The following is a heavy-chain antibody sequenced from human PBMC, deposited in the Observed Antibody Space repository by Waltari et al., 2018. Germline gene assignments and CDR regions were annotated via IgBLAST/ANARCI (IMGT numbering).Heavy chain of an antibody. D-gene: IGHD4-17*01. CDR2: IYYSWST. CDR1: GGSLSRRSYY. V-gene: IGHV4-39*07. Sequence: QLQLQESDPGLVKPSETLSLTFTVSGGSLSRRSYYWGWLRQAPGKGLEWIGSIYYSWSTYYNPSLKSRVTISVDTSKNQFSLKLSSVTAADTAVYYCASLLGLRIMWWGQGTLVTVSS. J-gene: IGHJ4*02. CDR3: ASLLGLRIMW.